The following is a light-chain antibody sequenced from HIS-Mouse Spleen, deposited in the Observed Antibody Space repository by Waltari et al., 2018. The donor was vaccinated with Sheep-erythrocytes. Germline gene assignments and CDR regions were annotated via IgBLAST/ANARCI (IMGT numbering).Light chain of an antibody. J-gene: IGLJ1*01. CDR3: CSYAGSYNHV. CDR2: DVS. CDR1: SSDVGGYNY. Sequence: QSALTHPRPVSGSPGQSVPISCTGTSSDVGGYNYVSWYQQHPGKAPKLMIYDVSKRPSGVPDRLSGSKSGNTASLTISGLQAEDEADYYCCSYAGSYNHVFATGTKVTVL. V-gene: IGLV2-11*01.